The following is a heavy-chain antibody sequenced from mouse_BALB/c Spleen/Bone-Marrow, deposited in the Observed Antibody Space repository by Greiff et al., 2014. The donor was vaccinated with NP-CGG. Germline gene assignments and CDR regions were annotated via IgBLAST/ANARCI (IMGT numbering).Heavy chain of an antibody. CDR1: GYTFTDYY. D-gene: IGHD2-1*01. Sequence: VQLQQSGPELVKPGASVKMSCKASGYTFTDYYMKWVKQSRGKSLEWIGDINPNNGDTFYNQKFKGKATLTVDKSSSTAYMQLDSLTSEDSALYYCARSDYGYYYYAMDYWGQGTSVTVSS. V-gene: IGHV1-26*01. CDR2: INPNNGDT. CDR3: ARSDYGYYYYAMDY. J-gene: IGHJ4*01.